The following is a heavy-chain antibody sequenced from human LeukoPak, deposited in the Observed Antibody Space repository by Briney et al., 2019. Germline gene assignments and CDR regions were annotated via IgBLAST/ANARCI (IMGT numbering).Heavy chain of an antibody. D-gene: IGHD6-19*01. CDR2: ISSSSSTI. CDR3: ARDRAWYSPGIAVAGNGIDY. Sequence: GGSLRLSCAASGFTSSSYSMNWVRQAPGKGLVWVSYISSSSSTIYYADSVKGRFTISRDNAKNSLYLQMNSLRAEDTAVYYCARDRAWYSPGIAVAGNGIDYWGQGTLVTVSS. V-gene: IGHV3-48*01. J-gene: IGHJ4*02. CDR1: GFTSSSYS.